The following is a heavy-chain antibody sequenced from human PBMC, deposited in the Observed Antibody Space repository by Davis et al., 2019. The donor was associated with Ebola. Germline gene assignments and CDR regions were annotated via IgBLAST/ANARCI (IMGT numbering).Heavy chain of an antibody. J-gene: IGHJ6*02. D-gene: IGHD2-15*01. V-gene: IGHV4-34*01. CDR3: AREVVVAATPGDYYYYGMDV. CDR1: GGSFSGYY. CDR2: INHSGST. Sequence: MPSETLSLTCAVYGGSFSGYYWSWIRQPPGKGLEWIGEINHSGSTNYNPSPTSRVTISVDTSKNQFSLKLSSVTAADTAVYYCAREVVVAATPGDYYYYGMDVWGQGTTVTVSS.